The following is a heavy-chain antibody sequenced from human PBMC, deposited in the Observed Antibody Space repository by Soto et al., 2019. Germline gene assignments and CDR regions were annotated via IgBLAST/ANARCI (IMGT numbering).Heavy chain of an antibody. CDR1: GYTFTAYY. Sequence: QVQLVQSGAEVKKPGASVKVSCQASGYTFTAYYLYWVRQAPGQGLEWVGRINPKSGDTNYAQKFQGRVTMTRDTSISTTYMELSSRRSDDTAFYYCATLKQAPGGIDSWGQGTLVTVSS. J-gene: IGHJ4*02. CDR2: INPKSGDT. D-gene: IGHD3-16*01. V-gene: IGHV1-2*06. CDR3: ATLKQAPGGIDS.